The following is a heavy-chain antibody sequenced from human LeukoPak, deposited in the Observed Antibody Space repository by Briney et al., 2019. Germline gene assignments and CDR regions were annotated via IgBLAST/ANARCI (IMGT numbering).Heavy chain of an antibody. J-gene: IGHJ4*02. CDR2: IYGGGTDT. D-gene: IGHD4-17*01. V-gene: IGHV5-51*01. CDR3: ASSNDYGPDSNYFDY. CDR1: GSSFTTYW. Sequence: GGSLEISCQGSGSSFTTYWIGWVPQLPGIGLEWMGFIYGGGTDTRYSPSFQGQVTISIDKSINTAYLQWSGLKASDTAMYYCASSNDYGPDSNYFDYGGQGTLVTVSS.